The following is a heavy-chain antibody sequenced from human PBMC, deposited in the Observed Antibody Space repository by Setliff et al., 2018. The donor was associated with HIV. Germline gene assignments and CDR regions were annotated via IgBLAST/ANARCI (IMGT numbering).Heavy chain of an antibody. V-gene: IGHV4-39*01. D-gene: IGHD3-22*01. CDR1: GGSLNNHF. CDR2: IYYSWST. J-gene: IGHJ4*02. Sequence: SETLSLTCAVYGGSLNNHFWTWIRQPPGKGLEWIGTIYYSWSTYYNPSLKSRVARSVDTSKNQFSLKLSSVTAADTTVYYCARHSGLGGYYSPFDYWGPGTLVTVSS. CDR3: ARHSGLGGYYSPFDY.